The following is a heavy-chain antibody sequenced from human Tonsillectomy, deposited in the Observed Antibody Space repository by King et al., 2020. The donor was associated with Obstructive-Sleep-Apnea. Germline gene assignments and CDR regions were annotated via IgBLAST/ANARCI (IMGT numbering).Heavy chain of an antibody. V-gene: IGHV3-9*01. CDR2: ITWNSGRI. CDR3: VKDISPNYYDSSGYFDY. D-gene: IGHD3-22*01. J-gene: IGHJ4*01. CDR1: GFTFDDYA. Sequence: QLVQSGGGLVQPGRSLRLSCAASGFTFDDYAMNWVRQVPGKGLEWVAGITWNSGRIDYADSVKGRFTISRDNAKNSLYLQMTSLRPEDTALYYCVKDISPNYYDSSGYFDYWGQGTLVTVSS.